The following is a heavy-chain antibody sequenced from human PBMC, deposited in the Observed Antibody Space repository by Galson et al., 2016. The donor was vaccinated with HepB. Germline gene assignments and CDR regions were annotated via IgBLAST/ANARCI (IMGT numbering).Heavy chain of an antibody. CDR2: IWYDGSNK. CDR1: GFTFSDYY. D-gene: IGHD3-10*01. V-gene: IGHV3-33*08. J-gene: IGHJ4*02. Sequence: SLRLSCAASGFTFSDYYMSWIRQAPGKGLEWMAVIWYDGSNKYYADSVKGRFTISRDNSKNALYLQMNSLRAEDTAVYYCARGVGYGSGSHFDYWGQGTLVTVSS. CDR3: ARGVGYGSGSHFDY.